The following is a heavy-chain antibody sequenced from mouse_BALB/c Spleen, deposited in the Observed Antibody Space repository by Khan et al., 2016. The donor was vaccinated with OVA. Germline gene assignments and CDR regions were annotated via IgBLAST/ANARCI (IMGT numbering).Heavy chain of an antibody. CDR3: ATEAGGY. CDR2: INPKNGGT. V-gene: IGHV1-18*01. Sequence: VQLQQSGPELVKPGASLKISCTTSGFTFPEYTVHWVKQSLEKSLDWIGVINPKNGGTAYNQKFKGQSTFTVDKSSSTAYMQLRSLISEDYAGDYWATEAGGYWGQGTSVTVAS. CDR1: GFTFPEYT. J-gene: IGHJ4*01.